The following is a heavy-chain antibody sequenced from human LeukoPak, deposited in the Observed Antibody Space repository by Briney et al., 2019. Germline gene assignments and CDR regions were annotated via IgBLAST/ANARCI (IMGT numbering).Heavy chain of an antibody. CDR3: AKDKGGSYYPAYFDY. Sequence: GGSLRLSCAASGFTFSSNAMSWVRQAPGKGLEWVSAISGSGGSTYYADSVKGRFTISRDNSKNTLYLQMNSLRAEDTAVYYCAKDKGGSYYPAYFDYWGQGTLVTVSS. J-gene: IGHJ4*02. V-gene: IGHV3-23*01. D-gene: IGHD1-26*01. CDR2: ISGSGGST. CDR1: GFTFSSNA.